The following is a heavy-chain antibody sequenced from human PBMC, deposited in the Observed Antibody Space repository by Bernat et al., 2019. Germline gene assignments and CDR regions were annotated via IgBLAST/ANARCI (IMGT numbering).Heavy chain of an antibody. V-gene: IGHV3-33*01. CDR2: IWYDGSNK. Sequence: QVQLVESGGGVVQPGRSLRLSCAASGFTFSSYGMHWVRQAPGKGLEWVAVIWYDGSNKYYADSVKCRFTISRDNSKNTLYLQMNSLRAEDTAVYYCARDHKGYFDYWGQGTLVTVSS. J-gene: IGHJ4*02. CDR1: GFTFSSYG. CDR3: ARDHKGYFDY.